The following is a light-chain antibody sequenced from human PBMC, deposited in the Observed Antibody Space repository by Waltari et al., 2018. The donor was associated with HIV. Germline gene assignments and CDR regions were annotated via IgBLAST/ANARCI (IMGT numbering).Light chain of an antibody. V-gene: IGLV2-14*01. CDR3: GSSTNSNIVL. CDR1: NHAICAAKS. Sequence: HSSLTQTASVSPSPGQSLTLPCPGFNHAICAAKSVSWYQQHPGKVPKLLIYDVTNRPAGVSGRFSGSKSVNTASLTISWLQPDDEADYYCGSSTNSNIVLFGGGTKLTVL. CDR2: DVT. J-gene: IGLJ2*01.